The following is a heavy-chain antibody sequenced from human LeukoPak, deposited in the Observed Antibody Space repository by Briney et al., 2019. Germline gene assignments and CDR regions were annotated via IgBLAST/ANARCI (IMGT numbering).Heavy chain of an antibody. CDR2: IYYTGST. CDR1: GGSINTYY. V-gene: IGHV4-59*12. CDR3: ARGANRLDS. Sequence: SETLSLTCSVTGGSINTYYWSWIRQTPGKGLEWIGFIYYTGSTNYNPSLKSRVTMSVDTSKSQFSLKLTSVTAADTALYYCARGANRLDSWGRGTLVTVSS. J-gene: IGHJ4*02. D-gene: IGHD1-14*01.